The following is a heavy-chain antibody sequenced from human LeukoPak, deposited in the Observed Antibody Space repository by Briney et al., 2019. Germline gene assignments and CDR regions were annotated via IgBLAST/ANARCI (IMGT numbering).Heavy chain of an antibody. J-gene: IGHJ4*02. CDR1: GYTFTGYY. D-gene: IGHD4-23*01. CDR3: ARDLYGGTSATFDY. CDR2: INPNSGGT. Sequence: ASVKVSCKASGYTFTGYYMHWVRQAPGQGLEWMGRINPNSGGTYYAQKFQGRVTMTSDTSTSTAYMELSRLRSDNTAVYYCARDLYGGTSATFDYWGQGTLVTVSS. V-gene: IGHV1-2*06.